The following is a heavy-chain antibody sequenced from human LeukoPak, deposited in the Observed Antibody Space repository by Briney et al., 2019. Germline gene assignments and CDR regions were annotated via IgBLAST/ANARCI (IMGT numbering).Heavy chain of an antibody. CDR2: IYYSGST. CDR1: GGSISSGGYS. J-gene: IGHJ4*02. V-gene: IGHV4-30-4*07. D-gene: IGHD1-26*01. Sequence: SETLSLTCAVSGGSISSGGYSWSWIRQPPGKGLEWIGYIYYSGSTYYNPSLKSRITMSVDTSKNQFSLKLSSVTAADTAVYYCARVGGGGSYYADYWGQGTLVTVSS. CDR3: ARVGGGGSYYADY.